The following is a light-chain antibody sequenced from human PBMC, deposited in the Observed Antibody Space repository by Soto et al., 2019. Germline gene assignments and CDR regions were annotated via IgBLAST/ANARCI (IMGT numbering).Light chain of an antibody. CDR1: QSVSNY. J-gene: IGKJ1*01. Sequence: VGWTRCPGTQYKNPGERATLSCRASQSVSNYLAWYQQKPGQAPRLLIYGASSRATGIPDRFGGSGSGTDFTLTISRLEPEDFAVYYCQQYGGSPQTFGQGTKVDIK. V-gene: IGKV3-20*01. CDR3: QQYGGSPQT. CDR2: GAS.